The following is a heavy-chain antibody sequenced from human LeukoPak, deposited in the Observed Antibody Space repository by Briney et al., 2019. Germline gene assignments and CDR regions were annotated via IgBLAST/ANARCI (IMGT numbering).Heavy chain of an antibody. V-gene: IGHV3-11*06. CDR2: ISSSSSYT. J-gene: IGHJ3*02. CDR3: ARAGDIDAFDI. D-gene: IGHD2-15*01. Sequence: GGSLRLSCAASGFTFSDYYMSWIRQAPGKGLEWVSYISSSSSYTNYADSVKGRFTISRDNAKNSLHLQMNSLRAEDTAVYYCARAGDIDAFDIWGQGTMVTVSS. CDR1: GFTFSDYY.